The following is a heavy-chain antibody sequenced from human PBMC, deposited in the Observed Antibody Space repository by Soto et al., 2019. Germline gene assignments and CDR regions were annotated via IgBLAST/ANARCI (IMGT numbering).Heavy chain of an antibody. Sequence: ASVKVSCKASGYTFTSYDINWVRQATGQGLEWMGWMNPNSGNTGYAQKFQGRVTMTRNTSISTAYMELSSLRSEDTAVYYCASTYYYDSSGCYYYYYYGMDVWGQGTTVTVSS. D-gene: IGHD3-22*01. CDR2: MNPNSGNT. V-gene: IGHV1-8*01. CDR1: GYTFTSYD. CDR3: ASTYYYDSSGCYYYYYYGMDV. J-gene: IGHJ6*02.